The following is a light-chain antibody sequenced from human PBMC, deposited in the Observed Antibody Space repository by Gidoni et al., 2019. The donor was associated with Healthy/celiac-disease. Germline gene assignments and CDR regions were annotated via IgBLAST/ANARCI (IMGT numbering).Light chain of an antibody. CDR3: QSYDSSNVV. J-gene: IGLJ2*01. CDR1: SGSIASNY. V-gene: IGLV6-57*02. Sequence: NFMLTHPHSVSESPGQTVTISCTGSSGSIASNYVQWFQQRPGSAPTTVIYEDNQTPSGVPDRFSGSIDSSSNSASLTISGLKTEDEADYYCQSYDSSNVVFGGGTKLTVL. CDR2: EDN.